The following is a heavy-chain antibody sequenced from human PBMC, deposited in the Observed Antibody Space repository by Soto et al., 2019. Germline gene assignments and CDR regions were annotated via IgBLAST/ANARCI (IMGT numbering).Heavy chain of an antibody. V-gene: IGHV3-30-3*01. CDR3: ARGDIQLWAGDY. Sequence: QVQLVESGGGVVQPGRSLRLSCAASGFTFSSYAMHWVRQAPGKGLEWVAVISYDGSNEYFADSVKGRFTISRDNSKNTLYLQMNSLRAEDTDVYYCARGDIQLWAGDYWGQGTLVTVSS. D-gene: IGHD5-18*01. CDR1: GFTFSSYA. CDR2: ISYDGSNE. J-gene: IGHJ4*02.